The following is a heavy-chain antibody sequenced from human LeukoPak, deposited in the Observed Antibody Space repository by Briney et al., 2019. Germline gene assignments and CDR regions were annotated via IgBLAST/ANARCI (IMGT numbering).Heavy chain of an antibody. V-gene: IGHV3-23*01. D-gene: IGHD3-10*01. J-gene: IGHJ4*02. CDR1: GFTFDDYA. CDR3: AKLVSGSYYKGPIDY. Sequence: PGRSLRLSCAASGFTFDDYAMHWVRQAPGKGLEWVSAISGSGGSTYYADSVKGRFTISRDNSKNTLYLQMNSLRAEDTAVYYCAKLVSGSYYKGPIDYWGQGTLVTVSS. CDR2: ISGSGGST.